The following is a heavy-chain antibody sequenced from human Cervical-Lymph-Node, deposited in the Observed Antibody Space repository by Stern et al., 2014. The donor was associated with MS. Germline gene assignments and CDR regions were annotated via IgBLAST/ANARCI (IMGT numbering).Heavy chain of an antibody. CDR2: IIPLFGTT. D-gene: IGHD1-26*01. CDR3: ARDLGVGPTAY. CDR1: GGTFSNSG. J-gene: IGHJ4*02. Sequence: VQLVESGSEVSKPGSSGKVPCKASGGTFSNSGISWVRQATGQGLEWKGGIIPLFGTTNYAQKCQGRVTITADKSTGTAFLELRSLTSDDTAVYYCARDLGVGPTAYWGQGTLVTVSS. V-gene: IGHV1-69*06.